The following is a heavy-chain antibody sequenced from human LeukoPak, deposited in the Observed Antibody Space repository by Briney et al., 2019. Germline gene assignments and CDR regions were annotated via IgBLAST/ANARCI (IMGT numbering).Heavy chain of an antibody. J-gene: IGHJ4*02. CDR2: IYPGDSDT. V-gene: IGHV5-51*01. CDR3: ASGYPRSWYTQDY. D-gene: IGHD6-13*01. Sequence: GESLKISCKGSGYSFTSYWIGWVRQMPGKGLEWMGIIYPGDSDTRYSSSFQGQVTISADKSISTAYLQWSSLKASDTAMYYCASGYPRSWYTQDYWGQGTLVTVSS. CDR1: GYSFTSYW.